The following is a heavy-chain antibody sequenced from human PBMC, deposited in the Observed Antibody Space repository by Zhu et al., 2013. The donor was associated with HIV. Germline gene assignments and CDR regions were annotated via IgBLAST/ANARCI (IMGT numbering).Heavy chain of an antibody. J-gene: IGHJ4*02. CDR1: GGTFSSYT. Sequence: QVQLVQSGAEVKKPGSSVKVSCKASGGTFSSYTISWVRQAPGQGLEWMGRIIPILGIANYAQKFQGRVTITADKSTSTAYMELSSLRSEDTAVYYCARDGGSSSSGSFDYWGQGTLVTVSS. CDR3: ARDGGSSSSGSFDY. V-gene: IGHV1-69*08. D-gene: IGHD6-6*01. CDR2: IIPILGIA.